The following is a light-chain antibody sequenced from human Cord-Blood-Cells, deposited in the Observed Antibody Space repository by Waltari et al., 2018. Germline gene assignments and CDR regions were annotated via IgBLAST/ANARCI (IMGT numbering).Light chain of an antibody. CDR2: GAS. Sequence: DIVLTQSPGTLSLSPGERATLSCTASQSVSSSYLAWYQQKPGQAPRLLIYGASSRATGIPDRFSGSGSGTDFTLTISRLEPEDFAVYYCQQYGSSPLFGQGTKVEIK. CDR3: QQYGSSPL. CDR1: QSVSSSY. J-gene: IGKJ1*01. V-gene: IGKV3-20*01.